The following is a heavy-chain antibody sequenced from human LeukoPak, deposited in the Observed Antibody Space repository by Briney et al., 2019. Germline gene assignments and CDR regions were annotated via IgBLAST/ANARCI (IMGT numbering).Heavy chain of an antibody. CDR3: ARAQRWLVPIFDY. CDR1: GGSFSGYY. D-gene: IGHD6-19*01. J-gene: IGHJ4*02. CDR2: INHSGST. Sequence: SETLSLTCAVYGGSFSGYYWSWIRQPPGKGLEWIGEINHSGSTNYNPSLKSRVTISVDTSKNQFSLKLSSVTAADTAVYYCARAQRWLVPIFDYWGQGTLVTVSS. V-gene: IGHV4-34*01.